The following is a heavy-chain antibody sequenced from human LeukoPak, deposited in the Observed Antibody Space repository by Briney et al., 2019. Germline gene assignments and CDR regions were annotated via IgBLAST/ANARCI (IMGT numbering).Heavy chain of an antibody. J-gene: IGHJ4*02. CDR1: GATCSSYT. V-gene: IGHV1-69*10. CDR3: ARARFAGSCSGGSCYSGPDY. D-gene: IGHD2-15*01. Sequence: GASVKVSFKASGATCSSYTISWVRQAPGQGLEWRGGIIPILGIANYAQKFQGRVTITAHKSTSTAYLELSSLRSEDTAVYYCARARFAGSCSGGSCYSGPDYWGQGTLVTVSS. CDR2: IIPILGIA.